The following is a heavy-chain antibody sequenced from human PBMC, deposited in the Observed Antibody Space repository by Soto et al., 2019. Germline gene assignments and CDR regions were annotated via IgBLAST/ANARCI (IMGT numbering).Heavy chain of an antibody. CDR1: GFTFSDYY. D-gene: IGHD2-15*01. CDR3: ASVGFCNTGSCCDF. Sequence: QVQLVESGGGLVKPGGSLKLSCAASGFTFSDYYMSWIRQAPGKGLERVSYISNSANTIYYADSVKGRFTIARDNAKNSLSLHRNSLSADDTAVYSCASVGFCNTGSCCDFWGQGTLVTVSS. CDR2: ISNSANTI. V-gene: IGHV3-11*01. J-gene: IGHJ4*02.